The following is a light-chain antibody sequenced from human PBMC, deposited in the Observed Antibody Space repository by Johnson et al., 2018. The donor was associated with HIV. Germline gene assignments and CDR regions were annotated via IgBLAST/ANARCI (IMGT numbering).Light chain of an antibody. CDR1: SSNIGNNY. Sequence: QSVLTQPPSVSAAPGQKVTISCSGSSSNIGNNYVSWYQQLPGTAPKLLIYDNNKRPSGIPDRFSGSKSGTSATLGITGLQTGDEADYYCGTWDSSLSAGCYVFGTGTKVTAL. CDR2: DNN. CDR3: GTWDSSLSAGCYV. V-gene: IGLV1-51*01. J-gene: IGLJ1*01.